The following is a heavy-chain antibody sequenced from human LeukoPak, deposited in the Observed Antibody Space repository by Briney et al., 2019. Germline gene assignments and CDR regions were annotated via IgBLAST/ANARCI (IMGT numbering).Heavy chain of an antibody. V-gene: IGHV4-59*12. Sequence: PSETLSLTCTVSGGSISSYYWSWIRQPPGKGLEWIGYIYYSGSTNYNPSLKSRVTISVDMSKNQFSLKLSSVTAADTAVYYCARPRLAVKGSAWFDPWGQGTLVTVSS. CDR2: IYYSGST. CDR1: GGSISSYY. D-gene: IGHD6-19*01. CDR3: ARPRLAVKGSAWFDP. J-gene: IGHJ5*02.